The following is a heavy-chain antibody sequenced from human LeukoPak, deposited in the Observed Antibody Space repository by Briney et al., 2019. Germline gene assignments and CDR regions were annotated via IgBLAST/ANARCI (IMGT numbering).Heavy chain of an antibody. CDR2: IIPILGIA. D-gene: IGHD4-17*01. Sequence: SVKVSCKASGGTFSSYAISWVRQAPGQGLEWMGRIIPILGIANYAQKFQGRVTITADKSTSTAYMELSSLRSEDTAVYYCAREGDYDAFDIWGQGTMVTVSS. CDR3: AREGDYDAFDI. CDR1: GGTFSSYA. J-gene: IGHJ3*02. V-gene: IGHV1-69*04.